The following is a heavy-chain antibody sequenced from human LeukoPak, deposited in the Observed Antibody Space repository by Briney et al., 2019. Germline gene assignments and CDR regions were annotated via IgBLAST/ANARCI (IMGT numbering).Heavy chain of an antibody. Sequence: GGSLRLSCAASGFTFSSYAMSWVRQAPGKGLGWVSAISGSGGSIYYADSVKGRFIISRDNSKNTLYLQMNSLRAEDTAVYYCAKGVYYDSSAYNAFDIWGQGTMVTVSS. J-gene: IGHJ3*02. V-gene: IGHV3-23*01. CDR2: ISGSGGSI. D-gene: IGHD3-22*01. CDR3: AKGVYYDSSAYNAFDI. CDR1: GFTFSSYA.